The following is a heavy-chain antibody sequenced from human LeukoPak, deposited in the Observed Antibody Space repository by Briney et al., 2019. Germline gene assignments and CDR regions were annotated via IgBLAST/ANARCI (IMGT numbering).Heavy chain of an antibody. CDR2: IYYSGST. V-gene: IGHV4-39*07. CDR3: ARVPAARRYFQH. D-gene: IGHD2-2*01. Sequence: KLSETLSLTCTVSGGSISSSSYYWGWIRQPPGKGLEWIGSIYYSGSTYYNPSLKSRVTISVDTSKNQFSLKLSSVTAADTAVYYCARVPAARRYFQHWGQGTLVTVSS. J-gene: IGHJ1*01. CDR1: GGSISSSSYY.